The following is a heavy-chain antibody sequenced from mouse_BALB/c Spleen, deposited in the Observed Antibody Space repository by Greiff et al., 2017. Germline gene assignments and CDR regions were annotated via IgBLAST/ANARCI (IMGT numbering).Heavy chain of an antibody. Sequence: DVKLQESGPSLVKPSQTLSLTCSVTGGSITSGYWNWIRKFPGNKLEYMGYISYSGSTYYNPSLKSRISITRDTSKNQYYLQLNSVTTEDTATYYCANYYGSSYWYFDVWGAGTTVTVSS. CDR2: ISYSGST. D-gene: IGHD1-1*01. V-gene: IGHV3-8*02. CDR1: GGSITSGY. CDR3: ANYYGSSYWYFDV. J-gene: IGHJ1*01.